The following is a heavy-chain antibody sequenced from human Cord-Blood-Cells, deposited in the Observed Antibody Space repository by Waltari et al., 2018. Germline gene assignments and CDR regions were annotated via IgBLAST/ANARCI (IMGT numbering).Heavy chain of an antibody. CDR2: INHSGST. V-gene: IGHV4-34*01. CDR1: GGSFSGYY. Sequence: QVQLQQLGAGLLKPSETLSLTCAGYGGSFSGYYWSWILQPPGKGLEWIGEINHSGSTNYNPSLKSRVTISVDTSKNQFSLRLSSVTAADTAVYYCARGLGCSGGSCLYYFDYWGQGTLVTVSS. J-gene: IGHJ4*02. CDR3: ARGLGCSGGSCLYYFDY. D-gene: IGHD2-15*01.